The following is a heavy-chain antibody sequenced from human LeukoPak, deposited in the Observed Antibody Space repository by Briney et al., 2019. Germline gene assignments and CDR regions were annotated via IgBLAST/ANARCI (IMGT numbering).Heavy chain of an antibody. CDR3: ARAPRGYDSSGYEQDY. Sequence: ASVKVSCKASGYTFTTDSMHWVRQAAGQGLENMGWLNPNSGDTNYAQKFQGRVTMTRDTSMSTAYMELSSLRSEDTAVYYCARAPRGYDSSGYEQDYWGQGTLVTVSS. V-gene: IGHV1-2*02. CDR2: LNPNSGDT. J-gene: IGHJ4*02. CDR1: GYTFTTDS. D-gene: IGHD3-22*01.